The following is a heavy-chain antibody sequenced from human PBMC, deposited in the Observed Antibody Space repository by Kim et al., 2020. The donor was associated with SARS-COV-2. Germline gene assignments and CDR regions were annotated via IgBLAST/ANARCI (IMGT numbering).Heavy chain of an antibody. CDR1: GFAFSSYW. Sequence: GGSLRLSCAASGFAFSSYWMSWVRQVPGKGLEWVANIKQDGSEKYYVDSVKGRFTISRDNAKNSLYLQMNSLRAEDTAVYYCAREGELHPFDYWGQGTLVTVSS. D-gene: IGHD1-26*01. CDR3: AREGELHPFDY. CDR2: IKQDGSEK. J-gene: IGHJ4*02. V-gene: IGHV3-7*01.